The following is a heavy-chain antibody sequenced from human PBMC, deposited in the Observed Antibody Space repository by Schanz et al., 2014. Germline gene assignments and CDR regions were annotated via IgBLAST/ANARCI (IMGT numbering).Heavy chain of an antibody. V-gene: IGHV4-4*07. CDR3: ARLYCSTPGCYVSPNGFAKDY. CDR2: IYTSGST. D-gene: IGHD2-2*01. J-gene: IGHJ4*02. CDR1: GGSMSGYY. Sequence: QVQLQESGPGLVKPSETLSLTCTVSGGSMSGYYWNWIRQPPGKGLEWIGRIYTSGSTNYNPSLKSRVTMSLDTPKNQFSLKLSSVTAADTAVYYCARLYCSTPGCYVSPNGFAKDYWGQGTLVTVSS.